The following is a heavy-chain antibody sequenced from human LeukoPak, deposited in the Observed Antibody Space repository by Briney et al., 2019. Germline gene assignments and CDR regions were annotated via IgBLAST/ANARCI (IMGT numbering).Heavy chain of an antibody. CDR3: ARIYSSSWFLNWFDP. V-gene: IGHV4-59*08. CDR1: GGSISSYY. J-gene: IGHJ5*02. D-gene: IGHD6-13*01. CDR2: IYYSGST. Sequence: SETLSLTCTVSGGSISSYYWSWIRQPPGKGLEWIGYIYYSGSTNYNPSLKSRVTILVDTSKNQFSLRLSSVTAADTAVYYCARIYSSSWFLNWFDPWGQGTLVTVSS.